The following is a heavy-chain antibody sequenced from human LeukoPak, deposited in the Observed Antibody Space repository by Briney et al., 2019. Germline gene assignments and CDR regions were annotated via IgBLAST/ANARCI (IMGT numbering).Heavy chain of an antibody. J-gene: IGHJ3*02. CDR3: ARAPGYSYGYVHAFDI. V-gene: IGHV4-61*01. Sequence: PSEPLSLTCTVSGGSVSSGSYYWRWIRQPPGKGLERIGYIYYSGSTNYNPSLKSRVTISVDTSKNQFSLKLSSVTAADTAVYYCARAPGYSYGYVHAFDIWGQGTMVTVSS. D-gene: IGHD5-18*01. CDR1: GGSVSSGSYY. CDR2: IYYSGST.